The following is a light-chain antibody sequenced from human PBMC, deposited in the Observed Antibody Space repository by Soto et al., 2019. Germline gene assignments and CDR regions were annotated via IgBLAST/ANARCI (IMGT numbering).Light chain of an antibody. CDR3: QQRSKWPIT. CDR2: DAP. J-gene: IGKJ5*01. V-gene: IGKV3-11*01. CDR1: QSVGSY. Sequence: EIVLTQSPATLSLSPGERATLSCRASQSVGSYLAWYHQKPGQAPRLLIYDAPNRATGIPARFSGSGSGTDFTLTISSLEPEDFAVYYCQQRSKWPITFGQGTRLEIK.